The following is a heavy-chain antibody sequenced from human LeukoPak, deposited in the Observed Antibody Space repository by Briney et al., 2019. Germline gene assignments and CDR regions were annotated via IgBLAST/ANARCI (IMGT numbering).Heavy chain of an antibody. CDR1: GYTFTNYG. V-gene: IGHV1-69*05. Sequence: SVTVSCTASGYTFTNYGVNWVRQAPGQGLEWMGGIIPIFGTANYAQKFQGRVTITTDESTSTAYMELSSLRSEDTAVYYCARGYCSSTSCSYYYYYYMDVWGKGTTVTVSS. J-gene: IGHJ6*03. CDR3: ARGYCSSTSCSYYYYYYMDV. D-gene: IGHD2-2*01. CDR2: IIPIFGTA.